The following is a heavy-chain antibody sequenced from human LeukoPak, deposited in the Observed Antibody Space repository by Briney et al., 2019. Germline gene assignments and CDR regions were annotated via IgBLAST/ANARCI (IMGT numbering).Heavy chain of an antibody. V-gene: IGHV4-4*09. CDR3: ARRRGGYDRNWFDP. Sequence: SETLSLTCTVSGGSISSYYWSWIRQPPAKGLEWIGYIYTSGSTNYNPSLKSRVTISVDTSKNQFSLKLSSVTAADTAVYYCARRRGGYDRNWFDPWGQGTLVTVSS. J-gene: IGHJ5*02. CDR1: GGSISSYY. D-gene: IGHD5-12*01. CDR2: IYTSGST.